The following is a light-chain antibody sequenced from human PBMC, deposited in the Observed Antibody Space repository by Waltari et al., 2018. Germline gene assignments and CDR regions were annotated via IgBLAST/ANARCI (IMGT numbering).Light chain of an antibody. Sequence: EIVLTQSPEFQSVTPRKKVTITCRASQTIDTSLHWYQQTPHQPPQLLITYASQSFSGVPSRFSCSGTGTDFTLTINSLEAEDAATNYCHQSRSFPITFGQGTRLEIK. CDR1: QTIDTS. J-gene: IGKJ5*01. CDR2: YAS. CDR3: HQSRSFPIT. V-gene: IGKV6-21*01.